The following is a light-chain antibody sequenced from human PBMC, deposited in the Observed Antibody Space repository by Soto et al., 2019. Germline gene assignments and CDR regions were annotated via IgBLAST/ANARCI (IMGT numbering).Light chain of an antibody. CDR1: QSIDNY. Sequence: DIQMTQSPSSLSASVGDRVTITCRASQSIDNYLNWYQQKPGKAPNLLIYAASTLLSGVPSRFSGRGSGTHFTLTISSLQPEDFATYYCQQSYSSPETFGQGAKVEIK. CDR3: QQSYSSPET. CDR2: AAS. J-gene: IGKJ1*01. V-gene: IGKV1-39*01.